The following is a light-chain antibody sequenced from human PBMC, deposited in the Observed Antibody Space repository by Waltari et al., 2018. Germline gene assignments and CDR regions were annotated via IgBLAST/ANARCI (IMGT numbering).Light chain of an antibody. J-gene: IGKJ5*01. V-gene: IGKV1-9*01. Sequence: IQLTQSPSSLSASVGDRVTITCRASQGISSNLAWYQQKPGKAPKLLISAASTLQSGVPLRFSGRGAETDFTLTLSSLQPEDFATYYCQQLNSYPITFGEGTRLEIK. CDR2: AAS. CDR1: QGISSN. CDR3: QQLNSYPIT.